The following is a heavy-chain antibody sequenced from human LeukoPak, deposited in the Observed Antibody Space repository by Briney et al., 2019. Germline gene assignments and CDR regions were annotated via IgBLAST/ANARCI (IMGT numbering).Heavy chain of an antibody. V-gene: IGHV3-74*01. CDR1: GFIFSQFW. CDR2: IISDGSNT. D-gene: IGHD3-22*01. Sequence: PGGSLRLSCAGSGFIFSQFWMQWVRQVPGKGLVWVSRIISDGSNTTYADSVKGRFTISRDNAKNTLYLQMSSLRAEDTAVYYCVRNSYDSSGYYDYWGQGTLVTVSS. J-gene: IGHJ4*02. CDR3: VRNSYDSSGYYDY.